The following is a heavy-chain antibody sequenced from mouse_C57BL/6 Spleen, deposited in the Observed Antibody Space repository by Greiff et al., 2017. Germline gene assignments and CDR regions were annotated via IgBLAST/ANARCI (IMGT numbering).Heavy chain of an antibody. CDR1: GYSITSGYY. V-gene: IGHV3-6*01. Sequence: EVQVVESGPGLVKPSQSLSLTCSVTGYSITSGYYWNWIRQFPGNKLEWMGYISYDGSNNYNPSLKNRISITRDTSKNQFFLKLNSVTTEDTATYYCARVEDDGYPYWYFDVWGTGTTVTVSS. CDR3: ARVEDDGYPYWYFDV. J-gene: IGHJ1*03. CDR2: ISYDGSN. D-gene: IGHD2-3*01.